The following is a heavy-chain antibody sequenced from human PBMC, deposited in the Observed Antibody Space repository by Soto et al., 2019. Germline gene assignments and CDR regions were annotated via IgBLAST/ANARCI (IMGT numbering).Heavy chain of an antibody. CDR2: IYNEFT. CDR1: GFTVTEIY. V-gene: IGHV3-66*01. D-gene: IGHD2-15*01. CDR3: VREPRYSSGGSCSIMGDAFDI. J-gene: IGHJ3*02. Sequence: EVQLVESGGGLVQPGGSLRLSCVASGFTVTEIYMNWVRQAPGKGLEWVSVIYNEFTDYADSVRGRFSISTDSSKNALYLQMKSLRAEDSAVYYCVREPRYSSGGSCSIMGDAFDIWGQGTMVTVSS.